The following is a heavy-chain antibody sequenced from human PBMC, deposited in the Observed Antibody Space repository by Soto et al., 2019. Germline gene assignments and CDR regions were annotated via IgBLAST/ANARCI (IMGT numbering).Heavy chain of an antibody. Sequence: QITLKESGPTLVNPTQTLTLTCTFSGFSLSTTGVTVGWIRQPPGKPLEWLALVYWDEDKRYSPSLKNRLTITKDTSKNQVVLTMTNMDPVDTATYYCARSPYGDYVNSFDMWGQGTVVTVSS. CDR2: VYWDEDK. V-gene: IGHV2-5*02. J-gene: IGHJ3*02. CDR3: ARSPYGDYVNSFDM. D-gene: IGHD4-17*01. CDR1: GFSLSTTGVT.